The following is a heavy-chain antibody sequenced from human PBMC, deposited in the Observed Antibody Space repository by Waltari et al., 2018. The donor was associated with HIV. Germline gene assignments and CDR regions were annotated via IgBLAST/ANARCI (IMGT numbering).Heavy chain of an antibody. CDR2: INHSGST. J-gene: IGHJ4*02. V-gene: IGHV4-34*01. CDR1: GGSFSGYY. CDR3: ARGRGYSGDY. Sequence: QVQLQQWGAGLLKPSETLSLTCAVSGGSFSGYYCSCIRQPPGKGLEWIGEINHSGSTNYNPSLKSRVTISVDTSKNQFSLKLSSVTAADTAVYYCARGRGYSGDYWGQGTLVTVSS. D-gene: IGHD5-18*01.